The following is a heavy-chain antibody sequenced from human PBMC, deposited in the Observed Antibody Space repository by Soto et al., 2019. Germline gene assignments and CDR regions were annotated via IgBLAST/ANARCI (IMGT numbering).Heavy chain of an antibody. CDR1: GFTFSSYG. Sequence: GGSLRLSCAASGFTFSSYGMHWVRQAPGKGLEWVAVISYDGSNKYYADSVKGRFTISRDNSKNTLYLQMNSLRAEDTAVYYCAKVGWDVLRYFDDLNDAFDIWGQGTMVTVSS. V-gene: IGHV3-30*18. D-gene: IGHD3-9*01. J-gene: IGHJ3*02. CDR3: AKVGWDVLRYFDDLNDAFDI. CDR2: ISYDGSNK.